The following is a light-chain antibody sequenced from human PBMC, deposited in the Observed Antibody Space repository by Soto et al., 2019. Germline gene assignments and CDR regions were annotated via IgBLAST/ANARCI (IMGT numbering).Light chain of an antibody. CDR1: HSVRNY. CDR2: DAS. V-gene: IGKV3-11*01. CDR3: QQRSNWPRT. Sequence: LTDAPSLQNLSRGERATRSCKTSHSVRNYLAWYQQKPGQAPRLLLYDASNRATGIPARFSGSGSGTDFTLTISSLEPEDFALYYCQQRSNWPRTFCQGTKVDI. J-gene: IGKJ1*01.